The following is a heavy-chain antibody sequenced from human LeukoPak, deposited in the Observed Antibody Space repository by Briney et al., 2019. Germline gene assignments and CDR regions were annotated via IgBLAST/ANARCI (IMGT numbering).Heavy chain of an antibody. J-gene: IGHJ4*02. Sequence: GASVKVSCKASGGTFSSYAISWVRQAPGQGLEWMGGIIPIFGTANYAQKFQGRVTITTDESTSTAYMELSSLRTEDTAVYFCCRHWGYWGQGTLVTVSS. CDR2: IIPIFGTA. CDR3: CRHWGY. CDR1: GGTFSSYA. D-gene: IGHD7-27*01. V-gene: IGHV1-69*05.